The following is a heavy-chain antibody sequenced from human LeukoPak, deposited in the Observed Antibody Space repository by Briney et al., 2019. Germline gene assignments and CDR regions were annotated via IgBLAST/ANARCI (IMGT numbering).Heavy chain of an antibody. Sequence: ASAKVSCKASGYTFTGYYMHWVRQAPGQGLEWMGWINPNSGGTNYAQKFQGRVTMTRDTSISTAYMELSRLRSDDTAVYYCARNVNCGGDCYSFFDYWGQGTLVTVSS. D-gene: IGHD2-21*02. V-gene: IGHV1-2*02. CDR2: INPNSGGT. CDR3: ARNVNCGGDCYSFFDY. CDR1: GYTFTGYY. J-gene: IGHJ4*02.